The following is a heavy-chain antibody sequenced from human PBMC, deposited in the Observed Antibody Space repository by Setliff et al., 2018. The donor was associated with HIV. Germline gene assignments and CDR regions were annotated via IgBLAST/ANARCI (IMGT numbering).Heavy chain of an antibody. Sequence: GGSLRLSCAASGFTFNTYAMSWVRQAPGKGLEWVAVISGSGASTFYADSVKGRFTISRDNSKSTRYLQMNGLRVEDTAVYYCAKDGISGGAYPPYYFDYWGHGTLVTVSS. V-gene: IGHV3-23*01. CDR1: GFTFNTYA. CDR3: AKDGISGGAYPPYYFDY. D-gene: IGHD2-15*01. CDR2: ISGSGAST. J-gene: IGHJ4*01.